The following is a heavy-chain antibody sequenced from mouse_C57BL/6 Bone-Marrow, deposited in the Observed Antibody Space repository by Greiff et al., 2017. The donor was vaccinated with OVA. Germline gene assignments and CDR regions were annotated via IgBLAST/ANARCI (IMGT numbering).Heavy chain of an antibody. CDR1: GFNIKDDY. CDR2: IDPENGDT. V-gene: IGHV14-4*01. J-gene: IGHJ2*01. D-gene: IGHD2-10*01. Sequence: VQLKESGAELVRPGASVKLSCTASGFNIKDDYMHWVKQRPEQGLEWIGWIDPENGDTEYASKFQGKATITADTSSNTAYLQLSSLTSEDTAVYYCTTSYYGNYFDYWGQGTTLTVSS. CDR3: TTSYYGNYFDY.